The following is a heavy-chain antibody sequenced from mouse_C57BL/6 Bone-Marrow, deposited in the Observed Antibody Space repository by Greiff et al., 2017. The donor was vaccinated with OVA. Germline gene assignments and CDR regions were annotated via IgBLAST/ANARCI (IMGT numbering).Heavy chain of an antibody. J-gene: IGHJ2*01. Sequence: LSFPSSFSTFTYSPIHFLTHISLHFLEFLLFFYPGSVSIKYNEKFNGKATLTADKSSSTVYMELSRLTSEDSAVYFCARHEAVFDYWGQGTTLTVSS. CDR1: FSTFTYSP. CDR2: FYPGSVSI. V-gene: IGHV1-62-2*01. CDR3: ARHEAVFDY.